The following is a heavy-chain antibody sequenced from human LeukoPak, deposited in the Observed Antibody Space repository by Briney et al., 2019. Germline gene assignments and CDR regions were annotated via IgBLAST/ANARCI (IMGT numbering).Heavy chain of an antibody. Sequence: GESLKISCKGSGYSFTNYWIAWVRQMPGKGLEWMGVIYPGDSDTRYSPSFQGQVTISADRSISTAYLQWSSLKASDTAMYYCARQIATEGGGWFDPWGQGTLVTVSS. CDR2: IYPGDSDT. V-gene: IGHV5-51*01. J-gene: IGHJ5*02. CDR3: ARQIATEGGGWFDP. D-gene: IGHD2-21*01. CDR1: GYSFTNYW.